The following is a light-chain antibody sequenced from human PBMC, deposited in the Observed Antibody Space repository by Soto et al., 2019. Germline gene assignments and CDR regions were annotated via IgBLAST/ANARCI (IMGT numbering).Light chain of an antibody. Sequence: DIQMTPSPSSLSASVGHRVTITCLASQTISNTLNGYQQRPGKPPNLLIYASSTLQSGVHPRFSGCGSGTEFTLAISSLQPEDFATYYCQQTYSTPFSFGQGTRLEIK. CDR2: ASS. V-gene: IGKV1-39*01. CDR3: QQTYSTPFS. J-gene: IGKJ5*01. CDR1: QTISNT.